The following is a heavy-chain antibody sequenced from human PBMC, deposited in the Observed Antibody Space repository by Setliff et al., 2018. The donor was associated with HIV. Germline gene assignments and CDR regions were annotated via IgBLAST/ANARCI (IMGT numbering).Heavy chain of an antibody. J-gene: IGHJ6*03. CDR1: GGSISSSTYY. Sequence: SETLSLTCTVSGGSISSSTYYWGWIRQPPGKGLEWIGSISYVGSTYYNSSLKSRVTISVDTSKNQFSLNLNSVTAADTAVYYCARGGGTSLPIDYHYYNDVWGKGTTVTVSS. V-gene: IGHV4-39*01. CDR3: ARGGGTSLPIDYHYYNDV. D-gene: IGHD6-6*01. CDR2: ISYVGST.